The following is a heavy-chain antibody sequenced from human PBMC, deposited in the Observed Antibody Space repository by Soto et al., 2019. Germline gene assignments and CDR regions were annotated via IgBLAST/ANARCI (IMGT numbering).Heavy chain of an antibody. Sequence: GGSLRLSCAASEFTFSSYAMSWVRQAPGKGLEWVSGPSGSADRTYYADSVKGRFTISRDNSKNTLYLQMDRLRAEDTAIYYCAADAENNYSGLGSYFGMNIWGQGTTVTVSS. CDR1: EFTFSSYA. V-gene: IGHV3-23*01. J-gene: IGHJ6*02. CDR3: AADAENNYSGLGSYFGMNI. CDR2: PSGSADRT. D-gene: IGHD4-4*01.